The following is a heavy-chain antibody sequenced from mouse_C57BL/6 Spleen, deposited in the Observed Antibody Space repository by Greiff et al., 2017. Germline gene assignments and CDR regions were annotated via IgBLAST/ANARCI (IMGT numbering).Heavy chain of an antibody. Sequence: QVQLQQPGAELVKPGASVKMSCKASGYTFTSYWITWVKQRPGQGLEWIGGIYPGSGSTNYNEKFKSKATLTVDTSSSTAYMQLSSLTSEDSAVYYCARSPTGSSGTDWFAYWGQGTLVTVSA. J-gene: IGHJ3*01. V-gene: IGHV1-55*01. D-gene: IGHD3-2*02. CDR1: GYTFTSYW. CDR2: IYPGSGST. CDR3: ARSPTGSSGTDWFAY.